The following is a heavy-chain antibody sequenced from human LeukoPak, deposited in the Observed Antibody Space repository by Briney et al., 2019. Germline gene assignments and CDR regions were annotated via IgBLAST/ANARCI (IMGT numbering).Heavy chain of an antibody. V-gene: IGHV4-34*01. Sequence: SETLSLTCAVYGGSFSGYYWTWIRQPPGKGLEWIGEINHSGSTNYNPSLKSRVTISVDTSKNQFSLKLNSVTAADTAVYYCARTDIVVEVAARWFDPWGQGTLVTVSS. D-gene: IGHD2-15*01. CDR3: ARTDIVVEVAARWFDP. CDR1: GGSFSGYY. J-gene: IGHJ5*02. CDR2: INHSGST.